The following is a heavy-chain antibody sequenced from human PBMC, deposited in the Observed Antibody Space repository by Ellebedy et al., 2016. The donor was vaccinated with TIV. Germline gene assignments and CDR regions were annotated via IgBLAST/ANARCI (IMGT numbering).Heavy chain of an antibody. CDR2: IYYSGST. CDR1: GGSISSSSYY. V-gene: IGHV4-39*07. CDR3: ARFVRATKAFDI. J-gene: IGHJ3*02. D-gene: IGHD5-12*01. Sequence: MPSETLSLTCTVSGGSISSSSYYWGWIRLPPGKGLEWIGNIYYSGSTYYNPSLQSRVTISVDTSKNQFSLRLNSVTAADTAVYYCARFVRATKAFDIWGQGTMVTASS.